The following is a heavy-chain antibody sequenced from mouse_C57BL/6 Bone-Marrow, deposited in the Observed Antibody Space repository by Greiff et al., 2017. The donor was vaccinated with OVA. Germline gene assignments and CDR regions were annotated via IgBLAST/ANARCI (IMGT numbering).Heavy chain of an antibody. CDR3: TRSHGLYWYCDV. Sequence: QVQLQQSGAELVRPGASVTLSCKASGYTFTDYEMHWVKQTPVHGLEWIGAIDPETGGTAYNQKFKGKAILTADKSSSTAYMELRSLTSEDSAVYYCTRSHGLYWYCDVWGTGTTVTVSS. CDR2: IDPETGGT. D-gene: IGHD1-1*02. J-gene: IGHJ1*03. CDR1: GYTFTDYE. V-gene: IGHV1-15*01.